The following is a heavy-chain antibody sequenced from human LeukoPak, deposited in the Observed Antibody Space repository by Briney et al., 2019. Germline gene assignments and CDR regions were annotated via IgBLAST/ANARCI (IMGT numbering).Heavy chain of an antibody. CDR3: ARLTTLVRGVIIGFDY. CDR2: IYPGDSDT. J-gene: IGHJ4*02. D-gene: IGHD3-10*01. V-gene: IGHV5-51*01. Sequence: GESLKISCKGSGHSFTNYWIGRVRQMPGKGLEWMGIIYPGDSDTRYSPSFQGQVTISADKSISTAYLQWSSLKASDSAMYYCARLTTLVRGVIIGFDYWGQGTLVTVSS. CDR1: GHSFTNYW.